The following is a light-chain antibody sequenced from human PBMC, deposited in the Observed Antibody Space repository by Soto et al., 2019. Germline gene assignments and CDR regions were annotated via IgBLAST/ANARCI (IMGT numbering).Light chain of an antibody. V-gene: IGKV1-5*03. CDR3: RHYNNWPPET. CDR2: KAS. J-gene: IGKJ1*01. Sequence: DIQMTQSPSTPSGSVGDRVTITCRASQTISSWLAWYQQKPGKAPKLLIYKASTLKSGVPSRFSGSGSGTEFTLTISSLQSEDFAIYYCRHYNNWPPETFGQGTKVDIK. CDR1: QTISSW.